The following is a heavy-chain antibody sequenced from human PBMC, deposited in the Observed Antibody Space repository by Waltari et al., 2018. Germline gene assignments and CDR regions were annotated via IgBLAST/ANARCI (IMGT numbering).Heavy chain of an antibody. CDR2: IFYSGGT. Sequence: QLQLQESGPGLVKPSETLSLTCTVSGGSISSSSYYWGWIRQPPGKGLEWIGGIFYSGGTTYTPSLKGRVTRSVDTSKNQFSLKLSSVTAADTAVYYCARHVAAAGTFDYWGQGTLVTVSS. CDR3: ARHVAAAGTFDY. CDR1: GGSISSSSYY. D-gene: IGHD6-13*01. J-gene: IGHJ4*02. V-gene: IGHV4-39*01.